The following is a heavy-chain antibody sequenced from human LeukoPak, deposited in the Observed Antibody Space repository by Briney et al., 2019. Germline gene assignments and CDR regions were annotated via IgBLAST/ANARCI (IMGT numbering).Heavy chain of an antibody. CDR2: ISGSGGST. V-gene: IGHV3-23*01. J-gene: IGHJ6*03. Sequence: GGSLRLSCAASGFTFSSYAITWVRQAPGKGLEWVSAISGSGGSTYYADSVKGRFTISRDNSKNTLYLQMNSLRAEDTAVYYCAKDPNFYYCMDVWGKGTTVTISS. CDR3: AKDPNFYYCMDV. CDR1: GFTFSSYA.